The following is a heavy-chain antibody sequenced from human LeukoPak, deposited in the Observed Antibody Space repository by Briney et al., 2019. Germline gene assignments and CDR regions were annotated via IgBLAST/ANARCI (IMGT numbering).Heavy chain of an antibody. D-gene: IGHD4-17*01. CDR3: ARDLDYGDYPPGI. V-gene: IGHV4-61*02. Sequence: PSETLSLTCTVSGGSISSGSYYWSWIRQPAGKGLEWIGRIYTSGSTNYNPSLKSRVTISVDTSKNQFSLKLSSVTAADTAVYYCARDLDYGDYPPGIWGQGTMVTVSS. CDR1: GGSISSGSYY. CDR2: IYTSGST. J-gene: IGHJ3*02.